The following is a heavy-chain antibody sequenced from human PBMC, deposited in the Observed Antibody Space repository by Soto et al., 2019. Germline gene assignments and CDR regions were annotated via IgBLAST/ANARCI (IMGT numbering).Heavy chain of an antibody. D-gene: IGHD2-15*01. CDR3: VSRYCSGGRCPIHFDY. Sequence: GGSLRLSCAASGFTFSDHYMDWVRQAPGKGLEWVGRTRNKANSYTTEYAASVKGRFTISRDDSKNSLYLQMNSLKTEDTAVYYCVSRYCSGGRCPIHFDYWGQGTLVTVSS. CDR2: TRNKANSYTT. V-gene: IGHV3-72*01. CDR1: GFTFSDHY. J-gene: IGHJ4*02.